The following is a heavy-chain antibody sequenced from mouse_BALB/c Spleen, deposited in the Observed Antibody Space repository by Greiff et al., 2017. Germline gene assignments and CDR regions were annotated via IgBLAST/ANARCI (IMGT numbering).Heavy chain of an antibody. Sequence: EVMLVESGGDLVKPGGSLKLSCAASGFTFSSYAMSWVRQTPEKRLEWVASISSGGSTYYPDSVKGRFTIPRDNARNILYLQMSSLRSEDTAMYYCARRSPIWDAMDYWGQGTSVTVSS. CDR1: GFTFSSYA. V-gene: IGHV5-6-5*01. D-gene: IGHD4-1*01. CDR3: ARRSPIWDAMDY. CDR2: ISSGGST. J-gene: IGHJ4*01.